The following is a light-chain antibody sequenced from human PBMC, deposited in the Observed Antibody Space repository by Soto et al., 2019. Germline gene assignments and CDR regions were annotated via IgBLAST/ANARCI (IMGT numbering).Light chain of an antibody. CDR2: RTD. V-gene: IGLV1-47*01. CDR1: SSNVGSNF. CDR3: AAWDNSLRWV. Sequence: QSVLTQPPSVSGTPGQRVTISCSGSSSNVGSNFVYWYQQFPGTAPKLLIYRTDQRPSGVPDRFSASKPGTSASLAISGLRSEDEADYYCAAWDNSLRWVFGGGTKLTVL. J-gene: IGLJ3*02.